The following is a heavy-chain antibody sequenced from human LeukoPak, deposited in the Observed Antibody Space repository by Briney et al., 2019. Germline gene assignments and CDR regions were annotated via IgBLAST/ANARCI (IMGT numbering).Heavy chain of an antibody. D-gene: IGHD5-12*01. Sequence: SETLSLTCTVSGGSISSSSYYWRWIRQPPGKGLEWIGSIYYSGSTYYNPSLKSRVTISVDTSKNQFSLKLSSVTAADTAVYYCARVEDSGYDYRGWFDPWGQGTLVTVSS. CDR2: IYYSGST. V-gene: IGHV4-39*07. J-gene: IGHJ5*02. CDR1: GGSISSSSYY. CDR3: ARVEDSGYDYRGWFDP.